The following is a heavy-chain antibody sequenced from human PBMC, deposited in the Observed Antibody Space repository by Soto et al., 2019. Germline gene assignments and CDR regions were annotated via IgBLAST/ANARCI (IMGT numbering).Heavy chain of an antibody. CDR2: INAGNGNT. CDR1: GYTFTSYA. Sequence: QVQLVQSGAEEKKPGASVKVSCKASGYTFTSYAMHWVRQAPGQRLEWMGWINAGNGNTKYSQKFQGRVTITRDTSASTAYMELSSLRSEDTAVYYCARDRPQINWFDPWRQGTLVTVS. CDR3: ARDRPQINWFDP. J-gene: IGHJ5*02. V-gene: IGHV1-3*05.